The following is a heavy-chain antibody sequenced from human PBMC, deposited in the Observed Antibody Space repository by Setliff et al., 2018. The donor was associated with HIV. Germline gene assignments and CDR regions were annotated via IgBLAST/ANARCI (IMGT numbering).Heavy chain of an antibody. V-gene: IGHV5-51*01. CDR2: IHPGDSET. J-gene: IGHJ4*02. Sequence: PGESLKISCKGSGYSFTTYYIGWVRQMSGKGLEWMGIIHPGDSETRYSPSFQGQVTISADKSISTAYLQWSSLKASDTAIDYCARQGPSGLFDYWGQGTLVT. CDR1: GYSFTTYY. D-gene: IGHD6-19*01. CDR3: ARQGPSGLFDY.